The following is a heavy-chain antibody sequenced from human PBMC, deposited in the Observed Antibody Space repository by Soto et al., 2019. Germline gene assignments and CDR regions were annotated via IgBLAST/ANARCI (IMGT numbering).Heavy chain of an antibody. Sequence: GGSLRLSCAASGFTFSSYAMSWVRQAPGKGLEWVSAISGSGGSTYYADSVKGRFTISRDNSKNTLYLQMNSLRAEDTAVYYCAKDSNLHLTGYYNNWFDPWGQGTLVTVSS. CDR1: GFTFSSYA. CDR2: ISGSGGST. V-gene: IGHV3-23*01. CDR3: AKDSNLHLTGYYNNWFDP. D-gene: IGHD3-9*01. J-gene: IGHJ5*02.